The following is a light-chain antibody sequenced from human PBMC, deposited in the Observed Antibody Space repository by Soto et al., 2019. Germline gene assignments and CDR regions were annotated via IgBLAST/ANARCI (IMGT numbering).Light chain of an antibody. Sequence: DIQMTQSPSSLSASVGDRVTITCRASQSISSYLNWYQQKPGKAPKFLIYAASSLQSGVPSRFSGSGSGTDLTLTISSLQNEDFETYYCQQSYNTPLTFGPGTKVDIK. CDR1: QSISSY. V-gene: IGKV1-39*01. J-gene: IGKJ3*01. CDR2: AAS. CDR3: QQSYNTPLT.